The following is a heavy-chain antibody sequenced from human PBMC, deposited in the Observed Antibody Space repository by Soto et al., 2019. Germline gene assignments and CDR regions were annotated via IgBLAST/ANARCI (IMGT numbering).Heavy chain of an antibody. J-gene: IGHJ6*02. CDR3: AKAGDPPYYGMDV. CDR1: GYTFTSYY. V-gene: IGHV1-46*01. Sequence: ASVKVSCKASGYTFTSYYMNWVRQAPGQGLEWLGIINPNGGDTYYAQSFQGRVTMTRDTSTSTAYMDMSSLTSDDTAVYYCAKAGDPPYYGMDVWGQGTTVTVSS. D-gene: IGHD7-27*01. CDR2: INPNGGDT.